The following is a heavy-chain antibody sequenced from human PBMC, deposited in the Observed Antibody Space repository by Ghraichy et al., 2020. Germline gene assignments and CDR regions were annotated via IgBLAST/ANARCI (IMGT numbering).Heavy chain of an antibody. D-gene: IGHD4-11*01. CDR1: GFTFSGFA. J-gene: IGHJ4*02. CDR3: AKPLHDYSDSYFDF. CDR2: ISHGRIKT. Sequence: GGSLRLSCTVSGFTFSGFAMSWVRQAPGKGLEWVSAISHGRIKTYYADSVKGRFTISRDNSRNTLYLQMNSLRAEDTAIYYCAKPLHDYSDSYFDFWGQEALVTVSS. V-gene: IGHV3-23*01.